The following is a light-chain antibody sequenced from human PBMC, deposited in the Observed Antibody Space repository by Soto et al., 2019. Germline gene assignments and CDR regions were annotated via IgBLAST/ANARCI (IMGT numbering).Light chain of an antibody. J-gene: IGKJ2*02. CDR3: QQYDNWPPCT. V-gene: IGKV3-15*01. CDR2: DTS. Sequence: DIVMTQSPATLSVSPGERVTLSCRARQSVSRFLAWYRQRPGQAPRLLIYDTSTRATGVPARFSGSGSGTEFSLTISSLQSEDFAVYYCQQYDNWPPCTFGQGTKLEVK. CDR1: QSVSRF.